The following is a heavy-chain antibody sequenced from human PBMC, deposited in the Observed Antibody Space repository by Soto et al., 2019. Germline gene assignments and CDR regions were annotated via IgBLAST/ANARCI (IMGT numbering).Heavy chain of an antibody. J-gene: IGHJ6*02. D-gene: IGHD1-26*01. V-gene: IGHV3-7*03. CDR2: IKQDGSEK. Sequence: LRLSCAASGFTFSNYWMSWVRQAPGKGLEWVANIKQDGSEKYYVDSVKGRFTISRDNAKNSLYLQMNSLRAEDTAVYYCARDDNGSYYCSDYYGMDVWGQGATVTVSS. CDR3: ARDDNGSYYCSDYYGMDV. CDR1: GFTFSNYW.